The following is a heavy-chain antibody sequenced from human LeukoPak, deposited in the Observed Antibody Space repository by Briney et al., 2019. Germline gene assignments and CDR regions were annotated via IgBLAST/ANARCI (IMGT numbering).Heavy chain of an antibody. CDR3: ARSGGLRDYYYGMDV. CDR2: ISYDGSNK. J-gene: IGHJ6*02. CDR1: GFTFSSYG. D-gene: IGHD4-17*01. V-gene: IGHV3-30*03. Sequence: PGGSLRLSCAASGFTFSSYGMHWVRQAPGKGLEWVAVISYDGSNKYYADSVKGRFTISRDNSKNTLYLQMNSLRAEDTAVYYCARSGGLRDYYYGMDVWGQGTTVTVSS.